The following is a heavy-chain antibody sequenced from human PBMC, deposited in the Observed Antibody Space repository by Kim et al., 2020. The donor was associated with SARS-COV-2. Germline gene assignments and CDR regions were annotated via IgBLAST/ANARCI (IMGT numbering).Heavy chain of an antibody. D-gene: IGHD3-10*01. Sequence: ASVKVSCKASGYTFTSYGISWVRQAPGQGLEWMGWISAYNGNTNYAQKLQGRVTMTTDTSTSTAYMELRSLRSDDTAVYYCARVRVLLCSGEEGYPSPPPDNWFDPWGQGTLVTVSS. J-gene: IGHJ5*02. CDR1: GYTFTSYG. V-gene: IGHV1-18*04. CDR2: ISAYNGNT. CDR3: ARVRVLLCSGEEGYPSPPPDNWFDP.